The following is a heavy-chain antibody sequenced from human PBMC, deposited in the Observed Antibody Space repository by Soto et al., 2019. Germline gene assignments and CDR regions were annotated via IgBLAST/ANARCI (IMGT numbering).Heavy chain of an antibody. D-gene: IGHD1-26*01. CDR1: GGSFSGYY. CDR2: INHIGST. Sequence: SETLSLTCAVYGGSFSGYYWSWIRQPPGKGLEWIGEINHIGSTNYNPSLKSRVTISVDTSKNQFSLKLSSVTAADTAVYYCAVDSGSVDYWGQGTLVTV. V-gene: IGHV4-34*01. J-gene: IGHJ4*02. CDR3: AVDSGSVDY.